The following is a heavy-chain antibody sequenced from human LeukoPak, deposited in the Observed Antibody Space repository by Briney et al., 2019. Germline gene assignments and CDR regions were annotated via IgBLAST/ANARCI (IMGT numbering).Heavy chain of an antibody. CDR2: IIPIFGTE. CDR1: GGTFSSYA. V-gene: IGHV1-69*06. J-gene: IGHJ3*02. D-gene: IGHD2-2*01. Sequence: ASVKVSCKASGGTFSSYAISWVRQAPGQGLEWMGGIIPIFGTENYAQKFQGRVTITADKSTSTAYMELSSLRSEDTAVYYCATSDIVVVPAASPEDAFDIWGQGTMVTVSS. CDR3: ATSDIVVVPAASPEDAFDI.